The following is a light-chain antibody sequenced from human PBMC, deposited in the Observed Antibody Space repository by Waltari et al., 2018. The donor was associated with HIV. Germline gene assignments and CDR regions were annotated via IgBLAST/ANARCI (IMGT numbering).Light chain of an antibody. J-gene: IGKJ1*01. V-gene: IGKV3-20*01. CDR2: GAS. CDR1: QSVSSSY. CDR3: QQYGDSRWT. Sequence: EIVLTQSPGTLSLSPGERATLSCRASQSVSSSYFAWYQQRRSQAPRLLSYGASSRATGIPDRFSGSGSGTDFTLTISRLEPEDFAVYYCQQYGDSRWTFGQGTKVEIK.